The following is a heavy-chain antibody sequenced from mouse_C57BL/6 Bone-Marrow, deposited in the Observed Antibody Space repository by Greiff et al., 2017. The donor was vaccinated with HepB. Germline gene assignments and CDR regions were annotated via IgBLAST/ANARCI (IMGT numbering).Heavy chain of an antibody. Sequence: EVQLVESGGDLVKPGGSLKLSCAASGFTFSSYGMSWVRQTPDKRLEWVATISSGGSYTYYPDSVKGRFTISRDNAKNTLYLQMSSLKSEDTAMYYCARVSTMVTTGGFAYWGQGTLVTVSA. CDR3: ARVSTMVTTGGFAY. D-gene: IGHD2-2*01. V-gene: IGHV5-6*01. CDR1: GFTFSSYG. CDR2: ISSGGSYT. J-gene: IGHJ3*01.